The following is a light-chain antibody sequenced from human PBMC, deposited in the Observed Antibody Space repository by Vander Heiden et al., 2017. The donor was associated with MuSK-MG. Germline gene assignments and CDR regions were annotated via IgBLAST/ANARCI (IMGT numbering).Light chain of an antibody. V-gene: IGLV3-25*03. CDR2: NDS. CDR1: ALPKQY. Sequence: SYELTQPPSVSVSPGQTARITCSGDALPKQYAYWYQQKPGQAPVLVIFNDSERPSGIPERFSGSSSGTTVTFTISGVQAEDEADYDCQSADNSGTYHVGFGGGTKLTVL. J-gene: IGLJ2*01. CDR3: QSADNSGTYHVG.